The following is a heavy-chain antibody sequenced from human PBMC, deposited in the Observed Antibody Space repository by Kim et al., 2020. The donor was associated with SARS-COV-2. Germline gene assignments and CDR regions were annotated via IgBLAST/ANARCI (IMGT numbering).Heavy chain of an antibody. CDR3: AIEKEYYYDSSSGSFYYDGMAV. CDR2: IFASGIT. Sequence: SETLSLTCTVSGDSVSSGSYYWTWIRQPPGKGREWIGFIFASGITNLSPSPKSRATISMDTSKTQFPLKLRSVTAADTAVYYSAIEKEYYYDSSSGSFYYDGMAVWRQGTALPLSS. J-gene: IGHJ6*02. V-gene: IGHV4-61*01. CDR1: GDSVSSGSYY. D-gene: IGHD3-22*01.